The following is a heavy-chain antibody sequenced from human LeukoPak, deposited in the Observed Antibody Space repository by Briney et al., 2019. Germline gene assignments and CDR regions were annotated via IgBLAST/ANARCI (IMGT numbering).Heavy chain of an antibody. CDR1: GGSISSSY. D-gene: IGHD6-6*01. CDR3: ARHRAYSSSSSFDY. Sequence: SETLSLTCSVSGGSISSSYWSWIRQPPGKGLEWIGYIYYTGSTNYNPSLKSRVTMFVDMSKNQFSLRLSSVTAADTAVYYCARHRAYSSSSSFDYWGQGTLVTVSS. V-gene: IGHV4-59*08. CDR2: IYYTGST. J-gene: IGHJ4*02.